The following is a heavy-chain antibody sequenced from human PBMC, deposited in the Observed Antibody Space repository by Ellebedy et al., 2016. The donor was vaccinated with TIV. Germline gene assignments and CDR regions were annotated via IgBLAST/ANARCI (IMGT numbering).Heavy chain of an antibody. Sequence: GESLKISXAASGFIFSNYGMHWVRQAPGKGLEWVAVIWNDGGKKYYASSVKGRFTISRDNAKDSLYLQMNSLRAEDTAVYYCARDAFSGGGPWGQGTLVTVSS. D-gene: IGHD1-26*01. CDR3: ARDAFSGGGP. CDR1: GFIFSNYG. CDR2: IWNDGGKK. V-gene: IGHV3-33*01. J-gene: IGHJ5*02.